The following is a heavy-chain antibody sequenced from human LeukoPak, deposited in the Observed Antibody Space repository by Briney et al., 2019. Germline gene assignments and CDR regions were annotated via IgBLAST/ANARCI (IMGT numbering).Heavy chain of an antibody. J-gene: IGHJ4*02. V-gene: IGHV3-21*01. Sequence: GGSLRLSCAASGFTFSNAWMSWVRQAPGKGLEWVSSISSSSSSYIYYADSMKGRFTISRDNAKNSLYLQMNSLRAEDTAVYYCARVARFGELLYRLFDYWGQGTLVTVSS. CDR3: ARVARFGELLYRLFDY. CDR2: ISSSSSSYI. D-gene: IGHD3-10*01. CDR1: GFTFSNAW.